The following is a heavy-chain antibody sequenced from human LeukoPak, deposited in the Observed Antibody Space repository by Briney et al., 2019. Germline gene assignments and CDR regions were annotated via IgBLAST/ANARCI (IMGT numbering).Heavy chain of an antibody. CDR1: GGSISSSSYY. CDR3: ARDNWFDP. J-gene: IGHJ5*02. V-gene: IGHV4-39*07. CDR2: IYYSGST. Sequence: SETLSLTCTVPGGSISSSSYYWGWIRQPPGKGLEWIGSIYYSGSTYYNPSLKSRVTISVDTSKNQFSLKLSSVTAADTAVYYCARDNWFDPWGQGTLVTVSS.